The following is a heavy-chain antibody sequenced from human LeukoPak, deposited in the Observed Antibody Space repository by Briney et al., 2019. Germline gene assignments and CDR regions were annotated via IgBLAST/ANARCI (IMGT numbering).Heavy chain of an antibody. D-gene: IGHD3-3*01. Sequence: SVKVSCKASGSTFSSYAISWVRQAPGQGLEWMGGIIPIFGTANYAQKFQGRVTITADESTSTAYMELSSLRSEDTAVYYCASGTRGRFLEWFHTYYYGMDVWGQGTTVTVSS. CDR1: GSTFSSYA. V-gene: IGHV1-69*13. CDR3: ASGTRGRFLEWFHTYYYGMDV. CDR2: IIPIFGTA. J-gene: IGHJ6*02.